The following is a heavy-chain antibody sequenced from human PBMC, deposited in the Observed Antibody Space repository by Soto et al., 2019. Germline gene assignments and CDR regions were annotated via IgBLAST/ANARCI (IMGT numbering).Heavy chain of an antibody. CDR3: SSDHLRYSGYDYVDY. CDR2: ISSSSSYT. CDR1: GFTFSDYY. V-gene: IGHV3-11*05. J-gene: IGHJ4*02. D-gene: IGHD5-12*01. Sequence: QVQLVESGGGLVKPGGSLRLSCAASGFTFSDYYMSWIRQAPGKGLEWVSYISSSSSYTNYADSVKGRFTISRDNAQNSMYLQMNSLRAEATAVYFGSSDHLRYSGYDYVDYWGQGTLVTVSS.